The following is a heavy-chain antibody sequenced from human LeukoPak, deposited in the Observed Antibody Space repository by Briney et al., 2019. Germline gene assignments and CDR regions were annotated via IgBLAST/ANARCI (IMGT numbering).Heavy chain of an antibody. V-gene: IGHV4-59*01. D-gene: IGHD1-1*01. CDR1: GGSISSYY. J-gene: IGHJ3*02. Sequence: SETLSLTCTVSGGSISSYYWSWIRQPPGKGLEWIGYIYYSGSTDYNPSLKSRVTISVDTSKNQFSLKLSSVTAADTAVYYCARDRVGGHWNHDAFDIWGQGTMVTVSS. CDR3: ARDRVGGHWNHDAFDI. CDR2: IYYSGST.